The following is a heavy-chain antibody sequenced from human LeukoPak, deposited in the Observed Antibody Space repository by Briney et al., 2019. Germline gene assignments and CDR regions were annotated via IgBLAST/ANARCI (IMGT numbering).Heavy chain of an antibody. Sequence: SETLSLTCTVSGXSISSYYWSWIRLPPGKGLEWIGYRSKSGNTNYSPSLKSRVTIFGDTSKNQFFLKLSSVTAADTAVYYCARARCVNSFYAFDIWGQGTLVTVSS. CDR2: RSKSGNT. J-gene: IGHJ3*02. D-gene: IGHD5-18*01. CDR3: ARARCVNSFYAFDI. V-gene: IGHV4-59*01. CDR1: GXSISSYY.